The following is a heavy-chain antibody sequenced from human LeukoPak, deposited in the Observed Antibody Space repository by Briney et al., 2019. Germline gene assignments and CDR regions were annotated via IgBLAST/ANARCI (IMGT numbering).Heavy chain of an antibody. CDR3: AKPPSLYYYGSGMQP. CDR2: ISYDGSNK. CDR1: GFTFSSYA. D-gene: IGHD3-10*01. J-gene: IGHJ4*02. Sequence: GGSLRLSCAASGFTFSSYAMHWVRQAPGKGLEWVAVISYDGSNKYYADSVKGRFTISRDNSKNTLYLQMNSLRAEDTAVYYCAKPPSLYYYGSGMQPWGQGTLVTVSS. V-gene: IGHV3-30-3*02.